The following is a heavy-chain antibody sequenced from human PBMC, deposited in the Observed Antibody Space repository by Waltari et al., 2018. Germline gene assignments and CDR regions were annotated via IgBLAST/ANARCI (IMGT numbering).Heavy chain of an antibody. V-gene: IGHV3-30*18. CDR1: GFTFRSYG. D-gene: IGHD1-26*01. J-gene: IGHJ4*02. CDR3: AKDHQWEVLLPIYQIDY. Sequence: QVQLVESGGGVVRPGRSLRLSCAASGFTFRSYGMHGVRQIPGKGLEWLTFISFDGSDKYYADSVKGRFTIYKDNSRNTLYLQMNSLRPEDTAVYFCAKDHQWEVLLPIYQIDYWGRGTLVTVSS. CDR2: ISFDGSDK.